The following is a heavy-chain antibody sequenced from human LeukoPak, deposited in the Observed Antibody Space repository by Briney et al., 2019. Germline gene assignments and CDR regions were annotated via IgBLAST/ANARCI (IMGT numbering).Heavy chain of an antibody. CDR3: ARDAGEESWVRFDL. Sequence: SETLSLTCTVSGGSISNYYWNWIRQSPEKGLEWIGYIYYSGSTNYNPSLKSRVTISVDTSRNQFSLNLTSVTAADTAVYYCARDAGEESWVRFDLWGRGTLVTVSS. D-gene: IGHD3-10*01. CDR2: IYYSGST. V-gene: IGHV4-59*01. J-gene: IGHJ2*01. CDR1: GGSISNYY.